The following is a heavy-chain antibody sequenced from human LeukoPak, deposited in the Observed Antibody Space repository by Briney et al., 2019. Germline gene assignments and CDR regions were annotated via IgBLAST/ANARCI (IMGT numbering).Heavy chain of an antibody. CDR3: ARDSIRNYDYVWGSYRYTYYFDY. V-gene: IGHV3-21*01. CDR2: ITSTTTYT. CDR1: GFIFNTFG. Sequence: PGGSLRLSCSASGFIFNTFGMNWVRQAPGKGLEWVSSITSTTTYTYYADSVKGRFTISRDNAKNSLFLQMNSLRAEDTAVYHCARDSIRNYDYVWGSYRYTYYFDYWGQGTLVTVSS. D-gene: IGHD3-16*02. J-gene: IGHJ4*02.